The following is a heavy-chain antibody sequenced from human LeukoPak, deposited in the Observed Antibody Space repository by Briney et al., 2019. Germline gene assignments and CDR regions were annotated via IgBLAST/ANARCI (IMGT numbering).Heavy chain of an antibody. CDR3: ARDVYYDSSGTFGY. D-gene: IGHD3-22*01. CDR1: GFTFSSYW. Sequence: GGSLRLSCAASGFTFSSYWMSWVRQAPGKGLEWVANIKQDGSEKYYADSVKGRFTISRDNAKNSLYLQMNSLRAEDTAVYYCARDVYYDSSGTFGYWGQGTLVTVSS. J-gene: IGHJ4*02. CDR2: IKQDGSEK. V-gene: IGHV3-7*03.